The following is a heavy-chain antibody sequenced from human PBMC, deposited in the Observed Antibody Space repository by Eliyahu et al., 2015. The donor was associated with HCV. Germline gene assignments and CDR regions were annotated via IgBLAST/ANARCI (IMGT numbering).Heavy chain of an antibody. CDR3: ARERAEGSGLAFDI. D-gene: IGHD3-10*01. CDR2: INXRVII. J-gene: IGHJ3*02. CDR1: GXXIXNSD. Sequence: QVQLQESGPGLVKPSETLSLTCSVSGXXIXNSDWNWIRQPPGKGLXXIGAWNGYINXRVIIAYNPSLKNRVTMSLDASKNFFSLKLRSVTATDTAVYYCARERAEGSGLAFDIWGQGMMVTVSS. V-gene: IGHV4-59*01.